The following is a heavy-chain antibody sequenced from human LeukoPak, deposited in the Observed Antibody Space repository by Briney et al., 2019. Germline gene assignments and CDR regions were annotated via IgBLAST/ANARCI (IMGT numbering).Heavy chain of an antibody. CDR3: GKDVGGGSGVDY. CDR1: GFTFSSYA. D-gene: IGHD3-10*01. CDR2: ISGSGGST. J-gene: IGHJ4*02. Sequence: PGGSLRLSCAASGFTFSSYAMSWVRQAPGKGLEWVSAISGSGGSTYYADSVKGRFTISRDNAKNSLYLQMNSLRADDTALYYCGKDVGGGSGVDYWGQGTLVTVSS. V-gene: IGHV3-23*01.